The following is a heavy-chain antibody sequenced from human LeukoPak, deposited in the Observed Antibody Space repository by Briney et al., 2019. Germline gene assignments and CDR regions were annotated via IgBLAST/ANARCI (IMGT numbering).Heavy chain of an antibody. V-gene: IGHV3-9*01. CDR1: GFTFKDYG. D-gene: IGHD1-26*01. CDR2: INWNGGGT. CDR3: AKHMRATNTYSFFGLDV. Sequence: GGSLRLSCAATGFTFKDYGMHWVRQPPGKGLEWVSSINWNGGGTDYADSVKGRFTISRANAKNSLYLQLGSLRPEDTALYYCAKHMRATNTYSFFGLDVWGQGTTVTVSS. J-gene: IGHJ6*02.